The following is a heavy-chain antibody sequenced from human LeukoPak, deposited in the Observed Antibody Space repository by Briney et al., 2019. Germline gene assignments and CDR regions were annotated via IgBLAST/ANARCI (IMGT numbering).Heavy chain of an antibody. CDR2: ISAYNGNT. CDR3: ARDWKSFGVVIIPAWD. Sequence: ASVKVSCKASGYTFTSYGISWVRQAPGQGLEWMGWISAYNGNTNYAQKLQGRVTMTTDTSTSTAYMELRSLRSDDTAVYYCARDWKSFGVVIIPAWDWGQGTLVTVSS. D-gene: IGHD3-3*01. V-gene: IGHV1-18*01. J-gene: IGHJ4*02. CDR1: GYTFTSYG.